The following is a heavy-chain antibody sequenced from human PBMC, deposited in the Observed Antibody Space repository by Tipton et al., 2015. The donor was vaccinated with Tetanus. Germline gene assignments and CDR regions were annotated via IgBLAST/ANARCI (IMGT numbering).Heavy chain of an antibody. V-gene: IGHV3-21*01. CDR2: ISSSSSYI. CDR1: GFTFSNYS. Sequence: GSLRLSCAASGFTFSNYSMNWVRQAPGKGLEWVSSISSSSSYIYYADSVKGRFTISRDNAKNSLYLQMNSLRAEDTAVYYCAREEDIVLMVWGQGTTVTVSS. D-gene: IGHD2-8*01. CDR3: AREEDIVLMV. J-gene: IGHJ6*02.